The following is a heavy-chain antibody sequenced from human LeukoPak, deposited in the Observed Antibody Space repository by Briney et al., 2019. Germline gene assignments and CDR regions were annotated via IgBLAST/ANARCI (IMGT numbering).Heavy chain of an antibody. Sequence: PGGSLRLSSAASGFTFSSYSLNWVRQAPGKGLEWVSSISSSINYIYYADSVKGRFTISRDNAKNSLYLQMNSLRAEDTAVYYCARGAAAGKPYWGQGTLVTVPS. CDR3: ARGAAAGKPY. CDR1: GFTFSSYS. CDR2: ISSSINYI. D-gene: IGHD6-13*01. V-gene: IGHV3-21*01. J-gene: IGHJ4*02.